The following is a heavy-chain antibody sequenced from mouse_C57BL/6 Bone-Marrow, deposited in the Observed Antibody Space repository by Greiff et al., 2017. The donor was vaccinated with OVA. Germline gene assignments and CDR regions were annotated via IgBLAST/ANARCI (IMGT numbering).Heavy chain of an antibody. CDR2: INPSSGYT. CDR1: GYTFTSYW. CDR3: ARSVITTVVARYYYV. J-gene: IGHJ1*03. V-gene: IGHV1-7*01. Sequence: VKLMASGAELAKPGASVKLSCKASGYTFTSYWMHWVKQRPGPGLEWIGYINPSSGYTKYNQKFKDKAKLTADKSSSTAYMQLSSLTYEDSAVYYCARSVITTVVARYYYVWGTGTTVTVSS. D-gene: IGHD1-1*01.